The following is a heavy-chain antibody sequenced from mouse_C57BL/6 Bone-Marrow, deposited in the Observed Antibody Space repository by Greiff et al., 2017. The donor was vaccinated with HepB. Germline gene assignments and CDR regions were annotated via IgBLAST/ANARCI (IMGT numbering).Heavy chain of an antibody. CDR1: GYTFTDYE. J-gene: IGHJ2*01. CDR3: TRGLVPGDY. D-gene: IGHD1-1*02. CDR2: IDPETGGT. V-gene: IGHV1-15*01. Sequence: QVQLKESGAELVRPGASVTLSCKASGYTFTDYEMHWVKQTPVHGLEWIGAIDPETGGTAYNQKFKGKAILTADKSSSTAYMELRSLTSEDSAVYYCTRGLVPGDYWGQGTTLTVSS.